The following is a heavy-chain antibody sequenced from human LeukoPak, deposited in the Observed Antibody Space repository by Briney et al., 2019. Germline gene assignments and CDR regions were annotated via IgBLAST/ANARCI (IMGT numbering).Heavy chain of an antibody. J-gene: IGHJ4*02. CDR3: ARDGFCDF. D-gene: IGHD3-3*01. CDR2: ISSNGSTT. CDR1: GFNFNTFS. Sequence: PGGSLRLSCAASGFNFNTFSMNWVRQAPGKGLEWVAYISSNGSTTYYAAPMKGRFTTSRDNAKNSLHLQMNGLRGEDTAVYYCARDGFCDFWGQGTLVTVSS. V-gene: IGHV3-48*01.